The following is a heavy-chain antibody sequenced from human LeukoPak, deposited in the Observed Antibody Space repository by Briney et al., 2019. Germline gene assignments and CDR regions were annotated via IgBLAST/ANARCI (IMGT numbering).Heavy chain of an antibody. J-gene: IGHJ4*02. D-gene: IGHD5-18*01. CDR1: RFTFSSYV. V-gene: IGHV3-23*01. CDR3: AKGNGGYSYSDY. CDR2: SSGIGGST. Sequence: PGGSLSLSCAASRFTFSSYVLSWVRQAPAKGLEWVSASSGIGGSTYYADCVKSRFTISRDNPQNTLYLQMNSLRGEDTAVYDGAKGNGGYSYSDYGGQGTLLTVPS.